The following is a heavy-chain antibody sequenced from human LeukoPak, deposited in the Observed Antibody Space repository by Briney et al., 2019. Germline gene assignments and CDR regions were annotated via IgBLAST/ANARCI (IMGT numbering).Heavy chain of an antibody. CDR1: GFSFHDYT. Sequence: PGGSLRLSCAASGFSFHDYTMHWVRQRPGKGLEWVSLINWDGGSTFYADSVKGRFTISRDTSKNSLYLQMHSLRADDTAFYYCAKDLGKVIAAAGTSGFDTWGRGTLVTVSS. D-gene: IGHD6-13*01. CDR2: INWDGGST. V-gene: IGHV3-43*01. CDR3: AKDLGKVIAAAGTSGFDT. J-gene: IGHJ4*01.